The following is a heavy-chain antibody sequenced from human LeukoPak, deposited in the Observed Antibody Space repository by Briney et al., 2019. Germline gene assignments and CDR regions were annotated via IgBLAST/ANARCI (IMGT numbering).Heavy chain of an antibody. CDR2: MNPNSGNT. D-gene: IGHD1-26*01. Sequence: ASVKVSCKASGYTFTSYDINWVRQATGQGLEWMGWMNPNSGNTGYAQKFQGRVTMTRNTSISTAYMELSSLRSEDTAVYYCARGRRIVGATIVYYFDYWGQGTLVTVSS. V-gene: IGHV1-8*01. CDR1: GYTFTSYD. CDR3: ARGRRIVGATIVYYFDY. J-gene: IGHJ4*02.